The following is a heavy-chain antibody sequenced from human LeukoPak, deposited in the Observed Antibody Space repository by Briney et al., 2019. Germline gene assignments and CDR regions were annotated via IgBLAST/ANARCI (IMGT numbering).Heavy chain of an antibody. V-gene: IGHV4-34*01. J-gene: IGHJ3*01. CDR2: IHHSGST. CDR3: ARERQIAVVTGSTFDL. Sequence: SETLSLTCAVYGGSFSGYYWSWVRQSPGKGLEWIGEIHHSGSTNHNPSLKSRVSISVDKSKNQFSLKLISVTAADTAVYYCARERQIAVVTGSTFDLWGPGALVIVSA. CDR1: GGSFSGYY. D-gene: IGHD1-14*01.